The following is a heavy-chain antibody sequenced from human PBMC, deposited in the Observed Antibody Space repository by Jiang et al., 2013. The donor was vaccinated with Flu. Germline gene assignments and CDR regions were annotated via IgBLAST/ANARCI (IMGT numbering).Heavy chain of an antibody. CDR2: INAGNGNT. CDR1: GYTFTSYA. D-gene: IGHD6-19*01. J-gene: IGHJ4*02. Sequence: GREVKKPGASVKVSCKASGYTFTSYAIQWVRQAPGQRLEWMGWINAGNGNTEYSEKFQGRVTITRDTSASTAYMELNNLRSEDTALYYCAREQLSREEFDYWGQGSLVTVSS. V-gene: IGHV1-3*01. CDR3: AREQLSREEFDY.